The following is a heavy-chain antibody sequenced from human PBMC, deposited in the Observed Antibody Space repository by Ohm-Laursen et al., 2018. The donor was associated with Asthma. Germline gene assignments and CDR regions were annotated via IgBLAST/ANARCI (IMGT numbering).Heavy chain of an antibody. CDR1: GFTFRSYA. CDR3: ARDVMEWYLPAFDF. V-gene: IGHV3-30-3*01. Sequence: SLRLSCTASGFTFRSYAMHWVRQAPGKGLEWVAVGGSYYDGGLKYYAESVNGRFTVSSDDSKITLYLQMNSLRPDDTSVYYCARDVMEWYLPAFDFWGQGTLVTVSS. J-gene: IGHJ4*02. CDR2: GGSYYDGGLK. D-gene: IGHD3-3*01.